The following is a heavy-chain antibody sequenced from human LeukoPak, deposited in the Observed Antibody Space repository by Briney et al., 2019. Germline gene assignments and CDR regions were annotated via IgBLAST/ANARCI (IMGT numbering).Heavy chain of an antibody. CDR3: ARGGGPLGDY. D-gene: IGHD3-16*01. Sequence: GGSLRLSCAASGFTFSSYWMHWVRHAPGKGLVWVSRINTDGITTSYADSVKGRFTISRDNAKNTLYLQMNSLRAEDTAVYYCARGGGPLGDYWGQGTLVTVSS. J-gene: IGHJ4*02. V-gene: IGHV3-74*01. CDR2: INTDGITT. CDR1: GFTFSSYW.